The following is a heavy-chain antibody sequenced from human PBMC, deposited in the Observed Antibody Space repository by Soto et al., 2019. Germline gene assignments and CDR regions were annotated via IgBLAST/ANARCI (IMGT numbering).Heavy chain of an antibody. CDR1: GYTFTSYD. D-gene: IGHD1-7*01. V-gene: IGHV1-8*01. J-gene: IGHJ6*02. CDR3: ASRCNNWNSYYYYGMDV. Sequence: QVQLVQSGAEVKKPGASVKVSCKASGYTFTSYDINWVRQATGQGLEWMGWMNPNSGNTGYAQKFQGRVTMTRNTAISTSYMELSSLRSEDTAVYYCASRCNNWNSYYYYGMDVWGQGTTVTVSS. CDR2: MNPNSGNT.